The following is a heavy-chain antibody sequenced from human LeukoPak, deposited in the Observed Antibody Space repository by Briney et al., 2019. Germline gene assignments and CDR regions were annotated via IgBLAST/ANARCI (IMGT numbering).Heavy chain of an antibody. CDR2: IGPKSADT. D-gene: IGHD6-19*01. J-gene: IGHJ3*01. V-gene: IGHV1-2*02. CDR3: ARDGVAGRSDAFDL. Sequence: ASVKVSCKASGYTFTDYYIHWVRQAPGQGLEWMTYIGPKSADTHYAQKFQGRVTMTLDTSISTAYMELKWLTAGDTAVYYCARDGVAGRSDAFDLWGQGTMVTVSS. CDR1: GYTFTDYY.